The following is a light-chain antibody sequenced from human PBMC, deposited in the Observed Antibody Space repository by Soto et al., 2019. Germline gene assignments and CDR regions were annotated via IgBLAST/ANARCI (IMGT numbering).Light chain of an antibody. CDR1: AIDVGSYRY. CDR3: SSYTTSSSYV. J-gene: IGLJ1*01. CDR2: EVS. V-gene: IGLV2-14*01. Sequence: QSVLTQPASVSGSPGQSITISCTGTAIDVGSYRYVSWYQQHPGKAPKLMIYEVSNRPSGVSNRFSGSKSGNTASLTISGLQAGDEADYFCSSYTTSSSYVFGPGTKVTVL.